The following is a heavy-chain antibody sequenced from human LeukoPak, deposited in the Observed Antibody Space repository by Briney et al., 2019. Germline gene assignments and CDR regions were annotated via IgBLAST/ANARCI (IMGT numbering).Heavy chain of an antibody. J-gene: IGHJ4*02. CDR3: ARGDY. CDR2: INLISGVT. Sequence: SVKVSCKASGGTFSSYGVIWVRQAPGQGLEWMGRINLISGVTNYAQKFQGRVTITADKSTSTAYMELSSLRSNDTAVYYCARGDYWGQGTLVTVSS. V-gene: IGHV1-69*10. CDR1: GGTFSSYG.